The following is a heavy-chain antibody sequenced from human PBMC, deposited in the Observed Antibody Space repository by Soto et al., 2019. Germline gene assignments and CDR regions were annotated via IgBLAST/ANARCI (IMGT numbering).Heavy chain of an antibody. CDR1: GYTFTDFY. V-gene: IGHV1-2*02. D-gene: IGHD1-20*01. CDR3: VRGRSVLYLDL. CDR2: INPKNGGI. Sequence: GASVKVSCKSSGYTFTDFYIHWVRQVPGQGLEWVGWINPKNGGINYAQKVQGRVTMTRDTSVNTSYMYLNRLNFDDSAIYYCVRGRSVLYLDLWGRGTQVTVSS. J-gene: IGHJ1*01.